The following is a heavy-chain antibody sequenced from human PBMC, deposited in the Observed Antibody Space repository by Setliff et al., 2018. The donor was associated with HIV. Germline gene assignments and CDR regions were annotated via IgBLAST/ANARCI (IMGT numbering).Heavy chain of an antibody. D-gene: IGHD3-16*01. Sequence: GASVKVSCKASGYTFSDYYMHWVRQAPGQGLEWMGWINPNSGGTNYAQKFQGRVTMTRDTSISTAFMDLSRLRSDDTAVYYCARDGGGPGDYYYYYMDVWAKGTTVTVSS. V-gene: IGHV1-2*02. J-gene: IGHJ6*03. CDR3: ARDGGGPGDYYYYYMDV. CDR2: INPNSGGT. CDR1: GYTFSDYY.